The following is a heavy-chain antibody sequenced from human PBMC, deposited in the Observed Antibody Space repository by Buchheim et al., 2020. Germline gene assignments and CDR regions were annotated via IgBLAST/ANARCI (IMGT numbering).Heavy chain of an antibody. V-gene: IGHV3-33*01. J-gene: IGHJ6*02. Sequence: QVQLVESGGGVVQPGRSLRLSCAASGFTFSSYGMHWVRQAPGKGLEWVAVIWYDGSNKYYADSVKGRFTISRDNSKNTLYLQMNSLRAEDTAVYYCARDMYYDLWSGYYKGYYYYYGMDVWGQGTT. D-gene: IGHD3-3*01. CDR2: IWYDGSNK. CDR1: GFTFSSYG. CDR3: ARDMYYDLWSGYYKGYYYYYGMDV.